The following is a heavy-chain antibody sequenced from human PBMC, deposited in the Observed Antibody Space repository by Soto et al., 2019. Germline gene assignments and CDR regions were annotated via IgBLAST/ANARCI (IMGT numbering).Heavy chain of an antibody. CDR3: AKDLSSSWYDAFDI. V-gene: IGHV3-9*01. D-gene: IGHD6-13*01. Sequence: EVQLVESGGGLVQPGRSLRLSCAASGFTFDDYAMHWVRQAPGKGLEWVSGISWNSGSIGYADSVKGRFTISRDNAKNSLYLQMNSLRAEDTALYYCAKDLSSSWYDAFDIWGQGTMVTVSS. CDR2: ISWNSGSI. CDR1: GFTFDDYA. J-gene: IGHJ3*02.